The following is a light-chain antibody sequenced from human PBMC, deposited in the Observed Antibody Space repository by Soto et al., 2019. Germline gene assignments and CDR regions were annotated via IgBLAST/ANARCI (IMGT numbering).Light chain of an antibody. CDR2: TAS. Sequence: DIQMTQSPSTLSASVGDRVTITCRASQSISTWLAWYQQKPGKAPKLLIYTASNLERGVPSRFSGSGSGTEFTLTISSLQPDDFGTYYCQQHTSYPRTFGQGTKVEIK. V-gene: IGKV1-5*03. CDR1: QSISTW. J-gene: IGKJ1*01. CDR3: QQHTSYPRT.